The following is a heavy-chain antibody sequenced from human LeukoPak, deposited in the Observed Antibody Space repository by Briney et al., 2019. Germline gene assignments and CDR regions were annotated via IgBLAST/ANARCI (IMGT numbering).Heavy chain of an antibody. CDR3: AKEMYSSGWFDY. CDR1: GFTFSSYG. D-gene: IGHD6-19*01. Sequence: QSGGSLRLSCAASGFTFSSYGMHWVRQAPGMGLEWVSAISSSGDRTYYPDSVKGRFTISRDNSKNTLYLQMNSLRAEDTAVYYCAKEMYSSGWFDYWGQGTLVTVSS. V-gene: IGHV3-23*01. CDR2: ISSSGDRT. J-gene: IGHJ5*01.